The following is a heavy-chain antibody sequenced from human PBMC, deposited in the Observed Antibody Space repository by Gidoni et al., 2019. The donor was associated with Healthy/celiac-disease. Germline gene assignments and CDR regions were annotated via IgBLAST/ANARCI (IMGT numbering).Heavy chain of an antibody. CDR3: ARDREPSGWYTPGDY. J-gene: IGHJ4*02. V-gene: IGHV3-30-3*01. D-gene: IGHD6-19*01. Sequence: QVQLVESGGGVVQPGRSLRLSCAASGFTFSSYAMHWVRQAPGKGLEWVAVISYDGSNKYYADSVKGRFTISRDNSKNTLYLQMNSLRAEDTAVYYCARDREPSGWYTPGDYWGQGTLVTVSS. CDR1: GFTFSSYA. CDR2: ISYDGSNK.